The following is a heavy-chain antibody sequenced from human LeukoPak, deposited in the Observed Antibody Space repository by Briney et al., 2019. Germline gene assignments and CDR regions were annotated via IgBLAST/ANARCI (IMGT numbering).Heavy chain of an antibody. Sequence: SETLSLTCTVSGGSISSYYWSWIRQPPGKGLEWIGYNYYSGSTNYNPSLKSRVTISVDTSKNQFSLKLSSVTAADTAVYYCARGSQDDYYYGMDVWGQGTTVTVSS. CDR2: NYYSGST. J-gene: IGHJ6*02. CDR3: ARGSQDDYYYGMDV. CDR1: GGSISSYY. V-gene: IGHV4-59*01.